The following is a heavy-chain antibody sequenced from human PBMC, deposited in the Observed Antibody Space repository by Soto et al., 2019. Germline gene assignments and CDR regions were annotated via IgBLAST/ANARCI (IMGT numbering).Heavy chain of an antibody. Sequence: SETLSLTCTVSGGSISSYYWSWIRQPPGKGLERIGYIYYSGSTNYNPSLKSRVTISVDTSKNQFSLKLSSVTAADTAVYYCARVISSSMVNWFDPWGQGTLVTVSS. CDR3: ARVISSSMVNWFDP. CDR1: GGSISSYY. CDR2: IYYSGST. D-gene: IGHD6-13*01. V-gene: IGHV4-59*01. J-gene: IGHJ5*02.